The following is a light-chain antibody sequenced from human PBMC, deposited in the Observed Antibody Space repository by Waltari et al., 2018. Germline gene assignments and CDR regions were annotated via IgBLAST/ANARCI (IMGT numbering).Light chain of an antibody. V-gene: IGKV1-5*03. CDR1: QSISGW. CDR2: KAS. Sequence: DIQMTQSPSTLSASVVDRVTITCRASQSISGWLAWYQQKPGKAPKLLIYKASSLESGVPSRFSGSGSGTEFTLTISSLQPDDFATYYCQQYKTFGQGTKVEI. J-gene: IGKJ1*01. CDR3: QQYKT.